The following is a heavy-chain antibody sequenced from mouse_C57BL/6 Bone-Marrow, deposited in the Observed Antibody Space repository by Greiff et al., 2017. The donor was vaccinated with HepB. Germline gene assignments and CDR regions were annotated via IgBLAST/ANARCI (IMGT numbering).Heavy chain of an antibody. Sequence: EVQGVESGGGLVKPGESLKLSCESNEYEFPSHDMSWVRKTPEKRLELVAAINSDGGSTYYPDTMERRFIISRDNTKKTLYLQMSSLRFEDTALYYCARNSDYYGYWYFDVWGTGTTVTASS. V-gene: IGHV5-2*01. J-gene: IGHJ1*03. D-gene: IGHD1-1*01. CDR1: EYEFPSHD. CDR3: ARNSDYYGYWYFDV. CDR2: INSDGGST.